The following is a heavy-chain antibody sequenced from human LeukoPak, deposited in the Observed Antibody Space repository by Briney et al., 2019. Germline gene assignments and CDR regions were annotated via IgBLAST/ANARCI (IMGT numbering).Heavy chain of an antibody. CDR2: IYSGGST. CDR1: GFTVSRNY. Sequence: GGSLRLSCAASGFTVSRNYMSWVRQAPGKGLEWVSVIYSGGSTYYADSVKGRFTISRDNSKNTLYLQMNSLRAEDTAVYYCARGPRGATTNYYYGMDVWGQGTTVTVSS. J-gene: IGHJ6*02. D-gene: IGHD1-26*01. V-gene: IGHV3-66*01. CDR3: ARGPRGATTNYYYGMDV.